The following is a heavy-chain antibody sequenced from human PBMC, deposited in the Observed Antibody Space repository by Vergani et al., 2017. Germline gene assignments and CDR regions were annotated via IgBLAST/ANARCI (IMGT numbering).Heavy chain of an antibody. J-gene: IGHJ4*02. D-gene: IGHD3-3*01. Sequence: QVQLVESGGGVVQPGRSLRLSCAASGFTFSSYGMHWVRQAPGKGLEWVAVISYDGSNKYYADSVKGRFTISRDNSKNTLYLQMNSLRAEDTAVYYCAKGSLSRFLEWVSYFDYWGQGTLVTVSS. V-gene: IGHV3-30*18. CDR2: ISYDGSNK. CDR3: AKGSLSRFLEWVSYFDY. CDR1: GFTFSSYG.